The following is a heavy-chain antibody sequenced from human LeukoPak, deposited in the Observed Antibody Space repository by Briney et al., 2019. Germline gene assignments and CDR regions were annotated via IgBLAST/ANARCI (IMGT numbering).Heavy chain of an antibody. V-gene: IGHV4-59*01. Sequence: KASETLSLTCTVSGSSISSYYWNWIRQSPGKGREWLGYIYYTGATNYNPSLKSLVTISLDTSKNQFSLKLSSVTAADTAVYYCARGLRGGDYQLLPFSHWGQGTLVTVSS. D-gene: IGHD2-15*01. J-gene: IGHJ4*02. CDR2: IYYTGAT. CDR3: ARGLRGGDYQLLPFSH. CDR1: GSSISSYY.